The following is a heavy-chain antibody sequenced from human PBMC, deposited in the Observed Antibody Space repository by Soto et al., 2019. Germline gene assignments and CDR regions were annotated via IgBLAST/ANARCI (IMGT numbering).Heavy chain of an antibody. CDR3: AREDSGYAIALDY. CDR1: GFTFSSYG. Sequence: QVQLVESGGGVVQPGRSLRLSCAASGFTFSSYGMHWVRQAPGKGLEWVAVIWYDGSNKYYADSVKGRFTISRDNSKNTLYLQMNSLRAEDTAVYYCAREDSGYAIALDYWGQGTLVTVSS. D-gene: IGHD5-12*01. J-gene: IGHJ4*02. CDR2: IWYDGSNK. V-gene: IGHV3-33*01.